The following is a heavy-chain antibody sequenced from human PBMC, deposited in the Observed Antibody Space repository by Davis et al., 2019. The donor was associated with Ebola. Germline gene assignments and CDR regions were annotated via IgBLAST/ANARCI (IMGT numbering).Heavy chain of an antibody. V-gene: IGHV1-46*01. D-gene: IGHD4-23*01. J-gene: IGHJ5*02. CDR3: AGDYGGQVNWFDP. CDR2: INPSGGST. CDR1: GYTFTSYY. Sequence: AASVKVSCKASGYTFTSYYMHWVRQAPGQGLEWMGIINPSGGSTSYAQKFQGRVTVTRDTSTSTVYMELTSLTSDDTAVYYCAGDYGGQVNWFDPWGQGTLVTVSS.